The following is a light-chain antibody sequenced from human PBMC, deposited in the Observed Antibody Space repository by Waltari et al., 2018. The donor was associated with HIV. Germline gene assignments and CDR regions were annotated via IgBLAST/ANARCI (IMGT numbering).Light chain of an antibody. CDR2: QNI. J-gene: IGLJ2*01. V-gene: IGLV1-40*01. CDR3: QSYDRRLMWV. Sequence: HSLLTQPPSVSGAPGQRVTVPCTGSCPNIGEGYAVHWYPKYSGTAPKLLIFQNINRPSGVPDRFSGSKSVTSASLVITGLQAEDEADYYCQSYDRRLMWVFGGGTSLTV. CDR1: CPNIGEGYA.